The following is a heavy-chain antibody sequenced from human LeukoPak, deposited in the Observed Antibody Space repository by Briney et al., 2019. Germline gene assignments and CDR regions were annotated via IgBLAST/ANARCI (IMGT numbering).Heavy chain of an antibody. CDR1: GFTFNDYA. Sequence: PGRSLRLSCAASGFTFNDYAMHWVRHAPGKGLEGVSGISWNSGSIDYADSVKGRFTISRDNAKNSLYLQMNSLRAEDTALYYCAKAERINWHFDYWGQGTLVTVSS. V-gene: IGHV3-9*01. D-gene: IGHD1-1*01. CDR2: ISWNSGSI. J-gene: IGHJ4*02. CDR3: AKAERINWHFDY.